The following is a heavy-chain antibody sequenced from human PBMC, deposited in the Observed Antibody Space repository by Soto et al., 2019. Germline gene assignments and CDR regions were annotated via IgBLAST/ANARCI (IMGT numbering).Heavy chain of an antibody. Sequence: GGSLRLSCAASGFTFSSYGMHWVRQAPGKGLAWVAVISYDGSNKYYADSVKGRFTISRDNSKNTLYLQMNSLRAEDTAVYYCAKAYPITYYYDSSGYPFDYWGQGTLVTVSS. V-gene: IGHV3-30*18. CDR1: GFTFSSYG. D-gene: IGHD3-22*01. J-gene: IGHJ4*02. CDR3: AKAYPITYYYDSSGYPFDY. CDR2: ISYDGSNK.